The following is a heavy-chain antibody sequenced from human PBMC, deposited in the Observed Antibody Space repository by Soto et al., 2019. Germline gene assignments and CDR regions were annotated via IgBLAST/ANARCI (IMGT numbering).Heavy chain of an antibody. CDR2: ISGSADGT. V-gene: IGHV3-23*01. D-gene: IGHD3-3*01. J-gene: IGHJ3*01. Sequence: EVKLLESGGGLAQPGGSLRLSCVGSGFTFDSYAISWVRQAPGERLQWIAAISGSADGTDYAHSVRGRFTISRDNAKKTVHLQMDSLRVEVTAVYFCAKDTVGGYSFWSGYYSDALYVWGQGTLVTVS. CDR1: GFTFDSYA. CDR3: AKDTVGGYSFWSGYYSDALYV.